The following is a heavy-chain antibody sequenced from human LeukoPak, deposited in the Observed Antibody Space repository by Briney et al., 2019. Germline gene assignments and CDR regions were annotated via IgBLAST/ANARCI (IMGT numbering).Heavy chain of an antibody. CDR3: AAPKAKWLALDAFDT. CDR1: GYTFTGYY. J-gene: IGHJ3*02. Sequence: ASVKVSCKASGYTFTGYYMHWVRQAPGQGLEWMGWINPNSGGTNYAQKFQGRVTMTRDTSISTAYMELSRLRSDDTAVYYCAAPKAKWLALDAFDTWGQGTMVTVSS. D-gene: IGHD6-19*01. CDR2: INPNSGGT. V-gene: IGHV1-2*02.